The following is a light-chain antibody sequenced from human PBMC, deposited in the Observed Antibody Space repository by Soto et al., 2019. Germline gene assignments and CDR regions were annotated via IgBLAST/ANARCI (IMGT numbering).Light chain of an antibody. CDR3: QHYNGYPYT. J-gene: IGKJ2*01. Sequence: DIQMTQYPSPLSASIGDRVTITCRASQSIDNWLAWYQQKPGKAPQLLIYDASRVKTGVPSRFTASGSGTEFTLTINTLQADDSATYFCQHYNGYPYTFGPGTKVDIK. V-gene: IGKV1-5*01. CDR2: DAS. CDR1: QSIDNW.